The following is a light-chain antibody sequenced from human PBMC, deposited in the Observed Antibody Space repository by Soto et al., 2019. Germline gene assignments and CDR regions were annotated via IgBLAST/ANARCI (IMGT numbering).Light chain of an antibody. CDR3: FSHRGGDSHV. CDR1: SSDVGDYNR. J-gene: IGLJ1*01. CDR2: GVT. Sequence: QSALTQPPSVSGSPGQSITISCTGTSSDVGDYNRVSWYQHHPGKAPKLMIYGVTNRPSGVSNRFSGSKTGNTASLTISGLQAEDEADYYCFSHRGGDSHVFGTGTKLTVL. V-gene: IGLV2-14*01.